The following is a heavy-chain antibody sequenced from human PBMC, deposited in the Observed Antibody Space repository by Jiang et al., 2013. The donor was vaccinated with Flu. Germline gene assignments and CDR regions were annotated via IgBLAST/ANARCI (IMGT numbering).Heavy chain of an antibody. CDR1: GYTFTSYG. J-gene: IGHJ4*02. D-gene: IGHD4-11*01. CDR3: ARDRGTTVTTASGY. Sequence: GAEVKKSGASVKVSCKASGYTFTSYGISWVRQAPGQGLEWMGWISAYNGNTNYAQKLQGRVTMTTDTSTSTAYMELRSLRSDDTAVYYCARDRGTTVTTASGYWGQGTLVTVSS. CDR2: ISAYNGNT. V-gene: IGHV1-18*01.